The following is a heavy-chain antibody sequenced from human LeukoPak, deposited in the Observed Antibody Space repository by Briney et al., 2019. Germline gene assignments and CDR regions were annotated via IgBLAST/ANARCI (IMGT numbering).Heavy chain of an antibody. V-gene: IGHV4-39*01. Sequence: SETLSLTCTVSGGSISSSSYYWGWIRQPPGKGLEWIGSIYYSGSTYYNPSLKSRVTISVDTSKNQFSLKLSSVTAADTAVYYCARPSAASYDSSGYKVHYFDYWGQGTLVTVSS. CDR1: GGSISSSSYY. J-gene: IGHJ4*02. CDR3: ARPSAASYDSSGYKVHYFDY. CDR2: IYYSGST. D-gene: IGHD3-22*01.